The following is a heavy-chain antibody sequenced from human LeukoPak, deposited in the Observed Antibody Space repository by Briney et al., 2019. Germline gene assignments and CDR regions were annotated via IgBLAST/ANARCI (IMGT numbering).Heavy chain of an antibody. CDR2: TYYRSKWYY. V-gene: IGHV6-1*01. D-gene: IGHD3-9*01. J-gene: IGHJ4*02. CDR1: GDSVSSNSAV. Sequence: SQTLSLTCAISGDSVSSNSAVWHWIRQSPSRGLEWLGRTYYRSKWYYDYSVSVRSRMTINPDTSNNQFSLQLNSVTPEDTAVYYCARGGFDAYFNYWGQGNLVTVSS. CDR3: ARGGFDAYFNY.